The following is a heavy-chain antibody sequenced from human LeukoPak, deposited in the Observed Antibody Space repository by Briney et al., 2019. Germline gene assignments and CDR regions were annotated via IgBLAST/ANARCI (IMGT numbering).Heavy chain of an antibody. V-gene: IGHV3-30-3*01. J-gene: IGHJ4*02. CDR3: ARDPSFDY. CDR2: ISYDGSNK. Sequence: GGSLRLSCAASGFTFSSYAMHWVRQAPGKGLEWVAVISYDGSNKYYADSVKGRFTISRDNAKNSLYLQVNSLRAEDTAVYYCARDPSFDYWGQGTLVTVSS. CDR1: GFTFSSYA.